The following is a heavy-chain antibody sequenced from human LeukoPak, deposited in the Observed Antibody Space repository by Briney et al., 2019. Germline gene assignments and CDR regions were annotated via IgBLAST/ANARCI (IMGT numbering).Heavy chain of an antibody. CDR2: INWNGGST. V-gene: IGHV3-20*04. J-gene: IGHJ1*01. Sequence: PGGSLRLSCAASGFTFDDYGMSWVRQAPGKGLEWVSGINWNGGSTGYADSVKGRFTISRDNAKNSLYLQMNSLRAEDTALYYCARGRYSSSSEYFQHWGQGTLVTVSS. CDR1: GFTFDDYG. CDR3: ARGRYSSSSEYFQH. D-gene: IGHD6-6*01.